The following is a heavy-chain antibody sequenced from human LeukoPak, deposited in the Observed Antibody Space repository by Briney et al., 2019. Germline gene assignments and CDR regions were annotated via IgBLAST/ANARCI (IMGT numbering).Heavy chain of an antibody. V-gene: IGHV1-46*01. CDR3: ARGTGGSYYFFDY. Sequence: ASVKVSCKASGYTFTSYYMHWVRQAPGQGLEWMGIINPSGGSTTYAQRFQGRVTMTRDMSTSTVYMELSGLRSEDTAVYYCARGTGGSYYFFDYWGQGTLVTVSS. D-gene: IGHD1-26*01. J-gene: IGHJ4*02. CDR1: GYTFTSYY. CDR2: INPSGGST.